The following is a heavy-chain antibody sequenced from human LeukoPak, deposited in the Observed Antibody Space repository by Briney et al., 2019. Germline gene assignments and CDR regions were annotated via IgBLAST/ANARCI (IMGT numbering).Heavy chain of an antibody. CDR2: IRSNGDST. V-gene: IGHV3-64*01. CDR3: AKADNYGPPSPSVGVDF. Sequence: GGSLRLSCVASGFAFSRYTMLWVRQAPGKGLEYLSAIRSNGDSTYNANSVKGRFTISRDNSKNTLYLHMGSLGPEDTAVYYCAKADNYGPPSPSVGVDFWGQGTLVIVSS. CDR1: GFAFSRYT. D-gene: IGHD4-17*01. J-gene: IGHJ4*02.